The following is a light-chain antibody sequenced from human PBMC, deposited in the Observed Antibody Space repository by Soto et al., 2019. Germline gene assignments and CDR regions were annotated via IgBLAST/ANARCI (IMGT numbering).Light chain of an antibody. CDR1: QDISSW. CDR2: TTS. CDR3: QQANRFPIT. V-gene: IGKV1-12*01. J-gene: IGKJ5*01. Sequence: DIQMTQSLSFVSASVGDRVTVTCRASQDISSWLAWYQQKPGKAPKLLIYTTSTLGSGVPSRFSGSRSGTDFPLTISGLQPEDFATYYCQQANRFPITFGQGTRLEIK.